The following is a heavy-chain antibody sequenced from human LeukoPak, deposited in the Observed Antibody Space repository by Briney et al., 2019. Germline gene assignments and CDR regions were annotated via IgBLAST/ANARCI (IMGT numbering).Heavy chain of an antibody. D-gene: IGHD1-26*01. CDR1: GFTFSSYS. CDR3: ARSSGTYFDY. V-gene: IGHV3-48*01. CDR2: ISSSSSSI. J-gene: IGHJ4*02. Sequence: PGGSLRLSCAASGFTFSSYSMNWVRQAPGKGQEWVSYISSSSSSIYYADSVKGRFTISRDNAKNSLYLQMNSLRAEDTAVYYCARSSGTYFDYWGQGTLVTVSS.